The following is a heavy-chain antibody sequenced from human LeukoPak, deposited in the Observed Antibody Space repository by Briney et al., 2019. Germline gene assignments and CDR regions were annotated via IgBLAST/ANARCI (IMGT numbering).Heavy chain of an antibody. D-gene: IGHD4-17*01. J-gene: IGHJ4*02. V-gene: IGHV3-13*01. CDR1: GFTFSSYD. CDR3: ARGHYGDYYFDY. Sequence: GGSLRLSCAASGFTFSSYDMHWVRQATGEGLEWVSAIGTAGDTYYPGSVKGRFTISRENAKNSLYLQMNSLRAGDTAVYYCARGHYGDYYFDYWGQGTLVTVSS. CDR2: IGTAGDT.